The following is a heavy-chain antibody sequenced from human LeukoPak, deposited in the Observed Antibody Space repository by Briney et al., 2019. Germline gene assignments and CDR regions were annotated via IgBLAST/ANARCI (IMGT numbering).Heavy chain of an antibody. CDR1: GYTFTGYH. J-gene: IGHJ4*02. CDR3: ARDLVMATPLGYYDILTGYQFDY. CDR2: INPNSGGT. V-gene: IGHV1-2*02. Sequence: GASVKVSCKASGYTFTGYHMHWVRQAPGQGLEWMGWINPNSGGTNYAQKFQGRVTMTRDTSISTAYMELSRLRSDDTAVYYCARDLVMATPLGYYDILTGYQFDYWGQGTLVTVSS. D-gene: IGHD3-9*01.